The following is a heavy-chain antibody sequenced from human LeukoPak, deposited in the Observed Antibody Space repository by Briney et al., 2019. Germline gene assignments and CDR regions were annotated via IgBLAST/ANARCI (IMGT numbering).Heavy chain of an antibody. CDR2: ISSSGSTI. Sequence: PGGSLRLSCAASGFTFSSYEMNWVRQAPGKGLEWVSYISSSGSTIYYADSVKGRFTISRDNAKNSLYLQMNSLRAEDTAVYYCARGVDYGGNSGDYWGQGTLVTVSS. J-gene: IGHJ4*02. CDR3: ARGVDYGGNSGDY. V-gene: IGHV3-48*03. D-gene: IGHD4-23*01. CDR1: GFTFSSYE.